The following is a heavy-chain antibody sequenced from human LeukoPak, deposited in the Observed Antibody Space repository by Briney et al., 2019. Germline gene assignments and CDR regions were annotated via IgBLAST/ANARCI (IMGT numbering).Heavy chain of an antibody. Sequence: SGGSLRLSCAASGFTFSNYAMNWVRQAPGKGLEWVSLISGSTGSTYYADSVKGRFTISRDNSKNTLSLQMNSLRVEDTAVYYCAREGLGAAAGTFDYWGQGTLVTVSS. CDR2: ISGSTGST. J-gene: IGHJ4*02. V-gene: IGHV3-23*01. CDR1: GFTFSNYA. D-gene: IGHD6-13*01. CDR3: AREGLGAAAGTFDY.